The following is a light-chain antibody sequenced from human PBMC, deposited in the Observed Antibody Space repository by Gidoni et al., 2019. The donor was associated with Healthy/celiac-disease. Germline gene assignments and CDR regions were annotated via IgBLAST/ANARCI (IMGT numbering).Light chain of an antibody. CDR2: AAS. Sequence: DIQMTQSPSSLSASVGDRVTITCRASQSISSYLNWYQQKPGKAPKLLIYAASSLQSGIPSRFSGSVSGTDFTLASSSLQPEDFATYYCQQSYSTQWTFXQXTKVEIK. CDR1: QSISSY. J-gene: IGKJ1*01. V-gene: IGKV1-39*01. CDR3: QQSYSTQWT.